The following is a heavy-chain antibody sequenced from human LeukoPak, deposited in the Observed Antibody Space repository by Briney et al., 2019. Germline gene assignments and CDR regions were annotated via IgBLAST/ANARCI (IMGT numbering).Heavy chain of an antibody. CDR1: GFTFSDYW. V-gene: IGHV3-33*08. J-gene: IGHJ5*02. CDR3: ARDGYSSSWYSSNWFDP. CDR2: IWYDGSNK. D-gene: IGHD6-13*01. Sequence: GGSLRLSCAASGFTFSDYWMTWVRQAPGKGLEWVAVIWYDGSNKYYADSVKGRFTISRDNSKNTLYLQMNSLRAEDTAVYYCARDGYSSSWYSSNWFDPWGQGTLVTVSS.